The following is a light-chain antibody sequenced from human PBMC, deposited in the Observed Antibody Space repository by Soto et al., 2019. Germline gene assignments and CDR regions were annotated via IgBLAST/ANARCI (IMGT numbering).Light chain of an antibody. Sequence: QSALTQPPSVSGAPGQRVTISCTGSSSNIGANYDVHWYQQLPGTAPKLLIYANTNRPSGVPGRFSGYKSGTSASLAITGLQAEDEADYYCQSYDSSLSGYVFGTGTKLTVL. CDR1: SSNIGANYD. CDR2: ANT. CDR3: QSYDSSLSGYV. V-gene: IGLV1-40*01. J-gene: IGLJ1*01.